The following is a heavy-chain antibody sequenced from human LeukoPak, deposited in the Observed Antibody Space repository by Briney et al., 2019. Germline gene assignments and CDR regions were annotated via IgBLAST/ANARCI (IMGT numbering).Heavy chain of an antibody. D-gene: IGHD5-18*01. CDR3: ATPPGRHLHSSHS. Sequence: WGTLSVTCTGSGGSVSSYCWRWIRQAPGKGLEWIGYIYDGGSTHYNPSLTRRVTISVTTSKTQISLNLSSVTAADTAVYYCATPPGRHLHSSHSWPPGTPLTASS. V-gene: IGHV4-59*02. CDR2: IYDGGST. J-gene: IGHJ4*02. CDR1: GGSVSSYC.